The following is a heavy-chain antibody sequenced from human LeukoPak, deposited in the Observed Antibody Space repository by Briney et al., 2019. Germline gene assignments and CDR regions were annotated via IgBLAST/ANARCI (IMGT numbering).Heavy chain of an antibody. D-gene: IGHD2-15*01. CDR2: INPNSGGT. CDR1: GYTFTGYY. V-gene: IGHV1-2*02. J-gene: IGHJ4*02. Sequence: ASVKVSCKASGYTFTGYYMHWVRQAPGQGLEWIGWINPNSGGTNYAQKFQGRVTMTRDTSFSSAYMELSRLRSDDTAVYYCARDPCSGGRCYSLTLDYWDQGTLVTVSS. CDR3: ARDPCSGGRCYSLTLDY.